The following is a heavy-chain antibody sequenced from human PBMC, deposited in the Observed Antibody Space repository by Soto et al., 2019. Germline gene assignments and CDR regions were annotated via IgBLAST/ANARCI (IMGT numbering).Heavy chain of an antibody. D-gene: IGHD5-18*01. J-gene: IGHJ4*02. Sequence: QVQLVESGGGLVKPGGSLRLSCAASGFTFSDYYMSWIRQAPGKGLEWGSYISSSGNTRYYADSVKGRFTISRDNAKNSLYLQMNSLSAEDSAVSYCASWIQKIDYWGQGTLVTVSS. V-gene: IGHV3-11*01. CDR1: GFTFSDYY. CDR2: ISSSGNTR. CDR3: ASWIQKIDY.